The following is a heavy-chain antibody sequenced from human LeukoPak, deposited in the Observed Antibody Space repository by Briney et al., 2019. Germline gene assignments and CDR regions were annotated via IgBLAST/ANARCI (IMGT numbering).Heavy chain of an antibody. Sequence: SGPLSPPCPAPGGPIISYYWSWIRQPAGKGLGGIGRIYTSGSTNYNPSLKSRVTMSVDTSKNQFSLKLSSVTAADTAVYYCARGAIVYYYYYMDVWGKGTTVTVSS. J-gene: IGHJ6*03. D-gene: IGHD1-26*01. V-gene: IGHV4-4*07. CDR1: GGPIISYY. CDR3: ARGAIVYYYYYMDV. CDR2: IYTSGST.